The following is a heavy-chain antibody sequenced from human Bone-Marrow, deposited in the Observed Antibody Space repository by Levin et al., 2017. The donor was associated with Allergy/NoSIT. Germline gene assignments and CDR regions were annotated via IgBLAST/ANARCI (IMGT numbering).Heavy chain of an antibody. CDR3: ARRPGGYSYGLHYYYMDV. CDR1: GFTFSSYG. D-gene: IGHD5-18*01. V-gene: IGHV3-23*01. J-gene: IGHJ6*03. CDR2: ISGSGGST. Sequence: PGGSLRLSCAGSGFTFSSYGMNWVRQAPGKGLEWVSAISGSGGSTYYADSVKGRFTISRDNSKNTLYLQMNSLRAEDTAVYYCARRPGGYSYGLHYYYMDVWGKGTTVTVSS.